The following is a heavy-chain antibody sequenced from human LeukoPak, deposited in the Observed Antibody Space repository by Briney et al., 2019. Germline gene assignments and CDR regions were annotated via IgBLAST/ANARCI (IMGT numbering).Heavy chain of an antibody. J-gene: IGHJ5*02. CDR1: GFTFSSYA. V-gene: IGHV4-39*01. CDR2: IYYSGST. D-gene: IGHD3/OR15-3a*01. CDR3: ARHSGLNWFDP. Sequence: GSLRLSCAASGFTFSSYAMSWVRQPPGKGLEWIGSIYYSGSTYYNPSLKSRVTISVDTSKNQFSLKLSSVTAADTAVYYCARHSGLNWFDPWGQGTLVTVSS.